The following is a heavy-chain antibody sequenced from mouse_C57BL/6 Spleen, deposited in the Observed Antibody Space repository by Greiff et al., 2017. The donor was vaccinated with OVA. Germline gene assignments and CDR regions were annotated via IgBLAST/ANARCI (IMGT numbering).Heavy chain of an antibody. J-gene: IGHJ4*01. D-gene: IGHD2-4*01. CDR1: GYTFTSYW. CDR3: AREGLYDYDVPYAMDY. Sequence: VHLVESGAELVKPGASVKLSCKASGYTFTSYWMHWVKQRPGQGLEWIGYINPSSGYTKYNQKFKDKATLTADKSSSTAYMQLSSLTYEDSAVYYCAREGLYDYDVPYAMDYWGQGTSVTVSS. CDR2: INPSSGYT. V-gene: IGHV1-7*01.